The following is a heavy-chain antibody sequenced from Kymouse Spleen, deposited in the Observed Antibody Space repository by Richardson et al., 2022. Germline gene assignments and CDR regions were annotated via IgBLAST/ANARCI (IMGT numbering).Heavy chain of an antibody. CDR2: INPNSGGT. Sequence: QVQLVQSGAEVKKPGASVKVSCKASGYTFTGYYMHWVRQAPGQGLEWMGWINPNSGGTNYAQKFQGWVTMTRDTSISTAYMELSRLRSDDTAVYYCARGRDDILTGYYSNFDYWGQGTLVTVSS. CDR3: ARGRDDILTGYYSNFDY. CDR1: GYTFTGYY. D-gene: IGHD3-9*01. V-gene: IGHV1-2*04. J-gene: IGHJ4*02.